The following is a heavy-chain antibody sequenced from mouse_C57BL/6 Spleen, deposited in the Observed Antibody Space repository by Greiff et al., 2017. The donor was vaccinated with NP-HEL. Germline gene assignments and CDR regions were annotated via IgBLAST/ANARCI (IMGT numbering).Heavy chain of an antibody. CDR3: ARVGKGYFDY. D-gene: IGHD4-1*01. V-gene: IGHV1-50*01. J-gene: IGHJ2*01. Sequence: QVQLQQPGAELVKPGASVKLSCKASGYTITSYWMQWVKQRPGQGLEWIGEIDPSDSYTNYNQKFKGKATLTVDTSSSTAYMQLSSLTSEDSAVYYCARVGKGYFDYWGQGTTLTVSS. CDR1: GYTITSYW. CDR2: IDPSDSYT.